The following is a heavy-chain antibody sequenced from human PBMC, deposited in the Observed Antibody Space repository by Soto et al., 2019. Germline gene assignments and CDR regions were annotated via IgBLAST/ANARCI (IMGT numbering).Heavy chain of an antibody. CDR2: INHSGST. CDR3: ARRSNSDAFDI. CDR1: GGSFSGYY. D-gene: IGHD1-1*01. J-gene: IGHJ3*02. Sequence: LSLTCAVYGGSFSGYYWSWIRQPPGKGLEWIGEINHSGSTNYNPSLKSRVTISVDTSKNQFSLKLSSVTAADTAVYYCARRSNSDAFDIWGQGTMVTVS. V-gene: IGHV4-34*01.